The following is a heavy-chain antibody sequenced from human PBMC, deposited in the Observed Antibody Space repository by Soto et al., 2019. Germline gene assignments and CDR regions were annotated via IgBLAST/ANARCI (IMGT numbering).Heavy chain of an antibody. Sequence: EVQLGETGGGLIQPGGSLRLSCAGSGFSGSSYFMSWVRQAPGKGLEWVSVMYTSGTTHDADSVKGRFTISRDNSKNTVYLELNSLRVDDTAVYYCASSSRNDYNFAMDTWGQGPTVIVSS. D-gene: IGHD6-6*01. CDR1: GFSGSSYF. CDR3: ASSSRNDYNFAMDT. J-gene: IGHJ6*02. V-gene: IGHV3-53*02. CDR2: MYTSGTT.